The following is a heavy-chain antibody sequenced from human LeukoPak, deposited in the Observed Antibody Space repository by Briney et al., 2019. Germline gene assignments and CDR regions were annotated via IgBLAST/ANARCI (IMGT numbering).Heavy chain of an antibody. Sequence: ASVKVSCKASGYTFASYGISWVRQAPGQGLEWMGWISAYNGDTRYAQNLQGRATMTTDTSTSTAYLELRSLTSDDTALYYSARDTALTTIPGGPESWGQGTLVTVSS. CDR2: ISAYNGDT. CDR3: ARDTALTTIPGGPES. D-gene: IGHD2-8*02. V-gene: IGHV1-18*01. J-gene: IGHJ5*02. CDR1: GYTFASYG.